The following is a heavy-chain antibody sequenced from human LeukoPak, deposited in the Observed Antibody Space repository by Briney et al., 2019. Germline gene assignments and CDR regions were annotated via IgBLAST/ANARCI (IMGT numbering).Heavy chain of an antibody. D-gene: IGHD5-18*01. J-gene: IGHJ4*02. CDR2: ISYDGSNK. CDR1: GFTFSSYG. V-gene: IGHV3-30*18. Sequence: GRSLRLSCAASGFTFSSYGMHWVCQAPGKGLEWVAVISYDGSNKYYADSVKGRFTISRDNSKNTLYLQMNSLRAEDTAVYYCAKVHPGYSYAEEDYWGQGTLVTVSS. CDR3: AKVHPGYSYAEEDY.